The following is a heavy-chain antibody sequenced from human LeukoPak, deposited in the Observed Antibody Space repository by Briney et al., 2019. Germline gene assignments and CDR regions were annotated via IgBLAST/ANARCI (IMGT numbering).Heavy chain of an antibody. V-gene: IGHV3-21*01. CDR2: MRRSSSYI. J-gene: IGHJ2*01. CDR3: ARGPPSAYRGGGCYWYFDL. D-gene: IGHD2-21*02. CDR1: GFTFSIYS. Sequence: GGSLRLSCAACGFTFSIYSMNWVRQARGKGLEGLSYMRRSSSYIYYADSVKGRFTISRDNAKNSLYLQMNSLRAEDTAVYYCARGPPSAYRGGGCYWYFDLWGRGTLVTVSS.